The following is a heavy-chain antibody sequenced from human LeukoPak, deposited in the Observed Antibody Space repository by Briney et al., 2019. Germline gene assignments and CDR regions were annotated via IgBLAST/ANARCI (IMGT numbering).Heavy chain of an antibody. Sequence: GGSLRLFCAASGFTVSSNYMSWVREAPGKGLEWVSVIYSGGSTYYANSVKGRFTISRDNSKNTLYLQMNSLRAEDTAVYYCARAETPASGLDYWGQGTLVTVSS. J-gene: IGHJ4*02. CDR3: ARAETPASGLDY. CDR1: GFTVSSNY. V-gene: IGHV3-66*02. D-gene: IGHD1-26*01. CDR2: IYSGGST.